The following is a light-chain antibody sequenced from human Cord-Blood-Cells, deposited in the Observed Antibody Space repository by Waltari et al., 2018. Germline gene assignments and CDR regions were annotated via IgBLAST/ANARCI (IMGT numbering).Light chain of an antibody. CDR2: DGS. V-gene: IGLV2-14*03. CDR1: SSDVGGYTY. J-gene: IGLJ3*02. Sequence: QSALTPPASVSGSPGQSTTITCTGTSSDVGGYTYVSWYPQHPGKAPNLMIYDGSNRPAGVFNRFSGSKSGNTASRTISGRQAEDEADYYCSSYTSSSTLVFGGGTKLTVL. CDR3: SSYTSSSTLV.